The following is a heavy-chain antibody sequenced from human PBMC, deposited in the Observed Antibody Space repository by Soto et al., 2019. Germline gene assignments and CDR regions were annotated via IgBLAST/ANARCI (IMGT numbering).Heavy chain of an antibody. V-gene: IGHV4-39*01. J-gene: IGHJ5*02. CDR1: GGSISSSSYY. CDR2: IYYSGST. Sequence: SETLSLTCTVSGGSISSSSYYWGWIRQPPGKGLEWIGSIYYSGSTYHNPSLKSRVTISVDTSKNQFSLKLSSVTAADTAVYYCARNYWDWLLTLIWFDPWGQGTLVTVSS. CDR3: ARNYWDWLLTLIWFDP. D-gene: IGHD2-15*01.